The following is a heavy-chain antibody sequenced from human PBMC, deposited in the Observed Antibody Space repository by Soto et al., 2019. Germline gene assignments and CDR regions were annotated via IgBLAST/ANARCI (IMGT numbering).Heavy chain of an antibody. CDR2: IHYRGGT. Sequence: KASETLSLTCTVSSGSISSGGDYWSWIRQHPGQGLEWIGYIHYRGGTYDNPSLRSRVTISVDTSKNQFSLKLSSVTDADTAVYYCARDLGGYGVFGPWGQGTLVTVSS. D-gene: IGHD4-17*01. V-gene: IGHV4-31*03. CDR3: ARDLGGYGVFGP. CDR1: SGSISSGGDY. J-gene: IGHJ5*02.